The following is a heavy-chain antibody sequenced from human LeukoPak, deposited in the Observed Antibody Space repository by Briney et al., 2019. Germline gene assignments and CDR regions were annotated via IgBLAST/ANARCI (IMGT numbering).Heavy chain of an antibody. CDR3: ARRASRGRYFDY. D-gene: IGHD3-16*01. V-gene: IGHV4-34*01. CDR1: GGSFSGYY. CDR2: INHSGST. Sequence: TSETLSLTCAVYGGSFSGYYWSWIRQPPGKGLEWIGEINHSGSTNYNPSLKSRVTISVDTSKNQFSLKLSSVTAADTAVYYCARRASRGRYFDYWGQGTLVTVSS. J-gene: IGHJ4*02.